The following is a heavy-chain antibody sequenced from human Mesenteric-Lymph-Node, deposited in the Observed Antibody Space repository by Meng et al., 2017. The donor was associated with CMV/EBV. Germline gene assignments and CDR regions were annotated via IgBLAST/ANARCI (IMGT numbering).Heavy chain of an antibody. Sequence: KASGGTFSSYDISWVRQAPGQGLEWMGGIIPIFGTANYAQKFQGRVTITADESTSTAYMELSSLRSEDTAVYYCARGHYYGSGSWYYWGQGTLVTVSS. CDR3: ARGHYYGSGSWYY. D-gene: IGHD3-10*01. J-gene: IGHJ4*02. CDR2: IIPIFGTA. CDR1: GGTFSSYD. V-gene: IGHV1-69*01.